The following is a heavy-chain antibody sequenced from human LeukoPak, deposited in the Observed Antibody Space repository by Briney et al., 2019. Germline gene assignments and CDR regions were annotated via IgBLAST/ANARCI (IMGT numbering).Heavy chain of an antibody. CDR3: ARDRSKSFAY. CDR1: GGSISSSSYY. D-gene: IGHD3-3*02. J-gene: IGHJ4*02. CDR2: IYYSGST. Sequence: PSETLSLTCTVSGGSISSSSYYWGWIRQPPGKGLEWIGSIYYSGSTYYNPSLKSRVTISVDTSKNQFSLKLSSVTAADTAVYYCARDRSKSFAYWGQGTLVTVSS. V-gene: IGHV4-39*07.